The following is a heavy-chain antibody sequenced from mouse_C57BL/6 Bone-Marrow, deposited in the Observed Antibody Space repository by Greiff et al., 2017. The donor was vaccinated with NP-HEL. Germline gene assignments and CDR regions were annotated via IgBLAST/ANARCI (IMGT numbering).Heavy chain of an antibody. Sequence: QVQLQQSGPELVKPGASVKISCKASGYAFSSSWMNWVKQRPGKGLEWIGRIYPGDGDTNYNGKFKGKATLTADKSSSTAYMQLSSLTSEDSAVYFCARCETAQATIAYWGQGTLVTVSA. CDR3: ARCETAQATIAY. CDR2: IYPGDGDT. J-gene: IGHJ3*01. CDR1: GYAFSSSW. V-gene: IGHV1-82*01. D-gene: IGHD3-2*02.